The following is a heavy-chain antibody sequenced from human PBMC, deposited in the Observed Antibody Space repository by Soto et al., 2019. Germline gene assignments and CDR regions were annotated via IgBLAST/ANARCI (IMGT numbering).Heavy chain of an antibody. CDR2: IYYSGST. J-gene: IGHJ4*02. D-gene: IGHD3-22*01. CDR1: GGSISSGDYY. CDR3: ARVRGKDYDSSGENFDY. Sequence: QVQLQESGPGLVKPSQTLSLTCTVSGGSISSGDYYWSWIRQPPGKGLEWIGYIYYSGSTYYNPXLKSRVTISVXXSXNXXSLKLSSVTAADTAVYYCARVRGKDYDSSGENFDYWGQGTLVTVSS. V-gene: IGHV4-30-4*01.